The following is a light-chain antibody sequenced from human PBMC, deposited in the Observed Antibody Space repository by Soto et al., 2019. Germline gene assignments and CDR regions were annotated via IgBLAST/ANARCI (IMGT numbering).Light chain of an antibody. CDR1: NSDVGGYNY. Sequence: QSSLSHPPSASRSPGRSVAIPCTGTNSDVGGYNYVSWYQQQPGKAQKLMIYEVNKRPSGVPDRFSGSKSGNTASLTVSGLQAEDEADYYCSSYAGSSNVFGTGTKVTAL. V-gene: IGLV2-8*02. CDR2: EVN. CDR3: SSYAGSSNV. J-gene: IGLJ1*01.